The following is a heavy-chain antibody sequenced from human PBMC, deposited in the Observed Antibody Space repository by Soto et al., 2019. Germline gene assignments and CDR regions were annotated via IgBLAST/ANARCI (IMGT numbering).Heavy chain of an antibody. CDR3: TTDVTGAYGGDY. J-gene: IGHJ4*02. CDR1: GLTFSGAW. V-gene: IGHV3-15*02. D-gene: IGHD3-16*01. CDR2: IKGKVDGGAT. Sequence: EVQLVESGGTAVNPGGSLRLSCATSGLTFSGAWLSWVRQAPGKGLEWVGRIKGKVDGGATEYAAPVKGRFAISRDDSKDTLYLQINSLKTEATAVYFCTTDVTGAYGGDYWGQRTLVTVSS.